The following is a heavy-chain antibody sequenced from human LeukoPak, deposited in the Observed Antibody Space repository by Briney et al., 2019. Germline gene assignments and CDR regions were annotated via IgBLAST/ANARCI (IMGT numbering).Heavy chain of an antibody. Sequence: GESLQISFNASGYSFTNYWVGWVRQMPGTGLEWMGITYPGDSDTRYSPSVQGQVTISADKSISTAYLQWSSLKASDTAIYYCARQTIGGTSASDYWSQATLVTVSS. J-gene: IGHJ4*02. CDR1: GYSFTNYW. V-gene: IGHV5-51*01. D-gene: IGHD3-3*01. CDR3: ARQTIGGTSASDY. CDR2: TYPGDSDT.